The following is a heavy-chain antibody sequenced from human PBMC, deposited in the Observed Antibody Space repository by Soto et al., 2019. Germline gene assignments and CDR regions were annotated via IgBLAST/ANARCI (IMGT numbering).Heavy chain of an antibody. J-gene: IGHJ1*01. V-gene: IGHV3-30*19. CDR3: ARWGTTGGLDV. Sequence: QVQLVESGGGVVQPGTSLRVSCVGSGFTFRSYVIHWVRQATGKGLEWVALTSYDGSDKYYDDYVRGRFTISRDNSRNTVDLQMDSLRLEDTALYYCARWGTTGGLDVWGQGTLVSVSS. D-gene: IGHD3-16*01. CDR1: GFTFRSYV. CDR2: TSYDGSDK.